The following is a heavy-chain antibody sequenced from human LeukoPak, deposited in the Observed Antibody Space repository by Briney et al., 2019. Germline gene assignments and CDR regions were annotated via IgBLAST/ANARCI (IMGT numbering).Heavy chain of an antibody. D-gene: IGHD1-26*01. CDR3: ARVGELLRTGAFDI. J-gene: IGHJ3*02. Sequence: ASVKVSCKASGYTFTGYYMHWVRQAPGQGLEWMGWVNPNSGGTNYAQKFQGRVTMTRDTSISTAYMELSRLRSDDTAVYYCARVGELLRTGAFDIWGQGTMVTVSS. V-gene: IGHV1-2*02. CDR2: VNPNSGGT. CDR1: GYTFTGYY.